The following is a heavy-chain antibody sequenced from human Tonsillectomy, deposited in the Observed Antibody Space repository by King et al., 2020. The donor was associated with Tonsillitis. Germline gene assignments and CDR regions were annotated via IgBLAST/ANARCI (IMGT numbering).Heavy chain of an antibody. J-gene: IGHJ5*02. V-gene: IGHV4-30-2*01. CDR2: IYHSGST. CDR1: GGSISSGGYS. Sequence: QLQESGSGLVKPSQTLSLTCAVSGGSISSGGYSWSWIRQPPGKGLEWIGYIYHSGSTYYNPSLKSRVTISVDRSKNQFSLKLSSVTAADTAVYYCARGRVITGNWFDPWGQGTLVTVSS. D-gene: IGHD3-22*01. CDR3: ARGRVITGNWFDP.